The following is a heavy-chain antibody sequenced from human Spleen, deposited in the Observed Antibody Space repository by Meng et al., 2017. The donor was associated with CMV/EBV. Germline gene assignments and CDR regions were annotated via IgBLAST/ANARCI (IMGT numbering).Heavy chain of an antibody. CDR1: GGTFRSYA. CDR3: ASRSGSYYGGWFDP. D-gene: IGHD1-26*01. Sequence: ASGGTFRSYAIRWVRPAPGQGLEWMGGIIPIFGTANYAQKFQGRVTITTDESTSTAYMELSSLRSEDTAVYYCASRSGSYYGGWFDPWGQGTLVTVSS. J-gene: IGHJ5*02. V-gene: IGHV1-69*05. CDR2: IIPIFGTA.